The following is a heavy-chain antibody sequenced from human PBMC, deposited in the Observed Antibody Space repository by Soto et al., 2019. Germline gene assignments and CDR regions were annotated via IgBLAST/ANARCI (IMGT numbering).Heavy chain of an antibody. J-gene: IGHJ4*02. V-gene: IGHV3-23*01. D-gene: IGHD2-8*01. CDR2: ISGSGGST. Sequence: GGSLRLSCAASGFTFISYAMSWVRQAPGKGLEWVSAISGSGGSTYYADSVKGRFTISRDNSKNTLYLQMNSLRAEDTAVYYCAKGRPCTNGVCYLFDYWGQGTLVTVSS. CDR3: AKGRPCTNGVCYLFDY. CDR1: GFTFISYA.